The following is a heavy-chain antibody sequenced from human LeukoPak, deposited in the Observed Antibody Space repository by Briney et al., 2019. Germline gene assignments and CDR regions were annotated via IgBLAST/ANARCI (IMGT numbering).Heavy chain of an antibody. Sequence: GGSLRLSCAASGFTFSSYGMHWVRQAPGKGLEWVAVISYDGSNKYYADSVKGRFTISRDNSQNTLYLQMNSLRAEDTAVYYCAKVHYSSSWYYFDYWGQGTLVTVSS. CDR1: GFTFSSYG. CDR2: ISYDGSNK. D-gene: IGHD6-13*01. J-gene: IGHJ4*02. V-gene: IGHV3-30*18. CDR3: AKVHYSSSWYYFDY.